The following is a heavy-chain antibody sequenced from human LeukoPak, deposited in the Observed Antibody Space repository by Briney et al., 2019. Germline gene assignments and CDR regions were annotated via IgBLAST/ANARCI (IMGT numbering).Heavy chain of an antibody. CDR3: ARGVGDYGAYYFDH. Sequence: PGGSLRLSCAAPGFTFSNYAMVWVRQAPGKGLEWVSSVSSSGSRKYYAVSVKGRFTVSRDNAENSLSLQVNSLGAEDTAVYYCARGVGDYGAYYFDHWGPGTLVTVSS. V-gene: IGHV3-21*01. CDR1: GFTFSNYA. D-gene: IGHD4-17*01. J-gene: IGHJ4*02. CDR2: VSSSGSRK.